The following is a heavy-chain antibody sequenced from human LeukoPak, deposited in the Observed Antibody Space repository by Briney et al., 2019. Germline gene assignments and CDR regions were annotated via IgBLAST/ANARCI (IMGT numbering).Heavy chain of an antibody. CDR2: INGDGSRI. D-gene: IGHD3-16*01. V-gene: IGHV3-74*01. Sequence: GGSLRLSCVASGFTFSSHWMHWVRQVPGKGLMWVSRINGDGSRIHYADSVKDRFIISRDNAKNTLYLQINSLRGDDTAIYYCARDALGGRTKFDSWGQGSLVTVSS. J-gene: IGHJ4*02. CDR1: GFTFSSHW. CDR3: ARDALGGRTKFDS.